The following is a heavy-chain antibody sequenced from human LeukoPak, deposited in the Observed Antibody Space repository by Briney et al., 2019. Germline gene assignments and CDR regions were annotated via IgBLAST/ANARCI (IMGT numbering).Heavy chain of an antibody. Sequence: SQTLSLTCTVSGGSISSGDYFWSWIRQPPGKGLEWIGYIYYSGSTYYNPSLKSRVTISVDTSKNQFSLKLSSVTAADTAVYYCARGYCSSTSCYYDYWGQGTLVTVSS. V-gene: IGHV4-30-4*01. J-gene: IGHJ4*02. D-gene: IGHD2-2*01. CDR2: IYYSGST. CDR1: GGSISSGDYF. CDR3: ARGYCSSTSCYYDY.